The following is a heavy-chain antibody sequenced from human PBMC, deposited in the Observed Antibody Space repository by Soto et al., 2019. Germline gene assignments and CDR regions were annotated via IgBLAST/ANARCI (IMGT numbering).Heavy chain of an antibody. CDR3: AREGYDDYVWGSYRSYYFDS. CDR1: GGSISSSNW. D-gene: IGHD3-16*02. V-gene: IGHV4-4*02. CDR2: IYHSGST. Sequence: SETLSLTCAVSGGSISSSNWWSWVRQPPGKGLEWIGEIYHSGSTNYNPSLKSRVTISVDESKNQFSLKLSSVTAADTAVYYCAREGYDDYVWGSYRSYYFDSWGQGTLVNVS. J-gene: IGHJ4*02.